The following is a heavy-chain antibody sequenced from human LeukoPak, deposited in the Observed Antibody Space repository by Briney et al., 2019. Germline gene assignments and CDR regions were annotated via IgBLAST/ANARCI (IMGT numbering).Heavy chain of an antibody. J-gene: IGHJ6*02. Sequence: PGGSLRLSCGASGFAFRNYWMSWVRQAPGKGLEWVANIQQDGSEKNYIDSVQGRFTISGDNAKTSLYLQMNSLRAEDTAVYYCARDSAVATYYGVDVWGQGTTVTVSS. CDR2: IQQDGSEK. CDR3: ARDSAVATYYGVDV. D-gene: IGHD6-19*01. V-gene: IGHV3-7*01. CDR1: GFAFRNYW.